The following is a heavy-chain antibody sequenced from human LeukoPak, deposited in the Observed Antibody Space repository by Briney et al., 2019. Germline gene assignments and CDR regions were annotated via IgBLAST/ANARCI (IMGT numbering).Heavy chain of an antibody. Sequence: GGSLRLSCAASGLTFDDYAMHWGGQAPGRGLEWVSLITGDGSTYYADCVKGRFNISRDNSKNSLYLQMNSLRAEDTALYYCAKDLTDAGSGWFDPWGQGTLVTVSS. CDR2: ITGDGST. CDR3: AKDLTDAGSGWFDP. V-gene: IGHV3-43*02. D-gene: IGHD3-10*01. J-gene: IGHJ5*02. CDR1: GLTFDDYA.